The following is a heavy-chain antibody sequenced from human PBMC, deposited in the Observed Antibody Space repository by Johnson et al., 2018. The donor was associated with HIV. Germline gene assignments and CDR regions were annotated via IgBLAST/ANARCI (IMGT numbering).Heavy chain of an antibody. CDR1: GFIVTNYY. CDR2: IYSGGST. V-gene: IGHV3-66*02. Sequence: VQLVESGGGLIQPGGSVRLSCVASGFIVTNYYMSWVRQAPGKGLEWVSIIYSGGSTYYADSVKGRFTISRDNSKNTLYLQMNSLRPEDTAVYYCARLPSGYSRDAFDIWGQGTMVTVSS. J-gene: IGHJ3*02. D-gene: IGHD5-18*01. CDR3: ARLPSGYSRDAFDI.